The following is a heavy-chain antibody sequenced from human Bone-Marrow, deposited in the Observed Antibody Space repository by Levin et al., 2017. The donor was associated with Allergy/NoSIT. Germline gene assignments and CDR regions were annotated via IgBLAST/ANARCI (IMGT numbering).Heavy chain of an antibody. V-gene: IGHV3-74*01. CDR3: ARCSMTTVVNVGGYFDR. J-gene: IGHJ2*01. CDR2: INSDGSST. D-gene: IGHD4-23*01. CDR1: GFTFSSYW. Sequence: GGSLRLSCAASGFTFSSYWMHWVRQAPGKGLVWVSRINSDGSSTSYADSVKGRFTISRDNAKNTLYLQMNSLRAEDTAVYYCARCSMTTVVNVGGYFDRWGRGTLVTVSS.